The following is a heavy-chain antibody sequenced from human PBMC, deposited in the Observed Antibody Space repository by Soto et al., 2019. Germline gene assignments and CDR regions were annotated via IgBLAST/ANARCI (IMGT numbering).Heavy chain of an antibody. J-gene: IGHJ4*02. D-gene: IGHD1-1*01. CDR1: GFMFSSAW. CDR2: IKSKKDVGAR. CDR3: VEGWNDF. Sequence: VQVVESGGDLVEPGGSLRLSCETSGFMFSSAWMSWVRQAPGKGLEWVARIKSKKDVGARDNAAPVNGRFSISRDDSKSTVYLQMNSLRAEDTALYYCVEGWNDFWGQGTLVTVSS. V-gene: IGHV3-15*01.